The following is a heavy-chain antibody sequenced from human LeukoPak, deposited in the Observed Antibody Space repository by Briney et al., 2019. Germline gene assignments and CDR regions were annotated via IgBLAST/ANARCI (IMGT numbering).Heavy chain of an antibody. CDR1: GYSISSGYY. CDR3: ARIVVPAAISSYLGYYYYYMDV. CDR2: IYHSGST. D-gene: IGHD2-2*01. V-gene: IGHV4-38-2*02. Sequence: SETLSLTCTVSGYSISSGYYWGWIRQPPGKGLEWIGSIYHSGSTYYNPSLKSRVTISVDTSKNQFSLKLSSVTAADTAVYYCARIVVPAAISSYLGYYYYYMDVWGKGTTVTVSS. J-gene: IGHJ6*03.